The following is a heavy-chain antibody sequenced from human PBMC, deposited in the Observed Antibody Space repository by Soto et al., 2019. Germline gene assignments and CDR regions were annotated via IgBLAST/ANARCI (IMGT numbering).Heavy chain of an antibody. V-gene: IGHV5-51*01. Sequence: GESLKISCKGSGYSFTSYWIGWVRQMPGKGLEWMGIIYPGDSDTRYSPSFQGQVTISADKSISTAYLQWSSLKASDTAMYYCXRQYYDILTGYYSSGMDVWGQGTTVTVS. CDR2: IYPGDSDT. D-gene: IGHD3-9*01. J-gene: IGHJ6*02. CDR3: XRQYYDILTGYYSSGMDV. CDR1: GYSFTSYW.